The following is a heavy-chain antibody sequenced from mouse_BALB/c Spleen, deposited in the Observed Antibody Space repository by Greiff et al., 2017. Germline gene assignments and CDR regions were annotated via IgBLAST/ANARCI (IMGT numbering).Heavy chain of an antibody. CDR2: IDPSDSET. CDR3: ARSNDYGGTWFAY. V-gene: IGHV1S127*01. Sequence: QVQLQQSGPQLVRPGASVKISCKASGYSFTSYWMHWVKQRPGQGLEWIGMIDPSDSETRLNQKFKDKATLTVDKSSSTAYMQLSSPTSEDSAVYYCARSNDYGGTWFAYWGQGTLVTVSA. J-gene: IGHJ3*01. CDR1: GYSFTSYW. D-gene: IGHD2-4*01.